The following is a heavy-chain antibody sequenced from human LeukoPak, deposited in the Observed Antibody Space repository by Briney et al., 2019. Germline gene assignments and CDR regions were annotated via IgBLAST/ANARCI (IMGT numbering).Heavy chain of an antibody. D-gene: IGHD3-3*01. CDR2: IYYSGSI. CDR3: ARFYSGHYEAFDY. V-gene: IGHV4-39*01. J-gene: IGHJ4*02. Sequence: SETLSLTCTVSGGSISSSSYYWGWIRQPPGKGLEWIGSIYYSGSIYYNPSLKSRVTISVDTSKNQFSLKLSSVTAADTAVYYCARFYSGHYEAFDYWGQGTLVTVSS. CDR1: GGSISSSSYY.